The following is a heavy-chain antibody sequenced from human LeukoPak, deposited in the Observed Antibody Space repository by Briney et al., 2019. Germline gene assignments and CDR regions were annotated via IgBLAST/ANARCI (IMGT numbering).Heavy chain of an antibody. CDR1: GFTFSSYS. CDR2: ISSSSSYI. CDR3: ARDRTTNYYDSSGYWD. Sequence: KPGGSLRLSCAASGFTFSSYSMNWVRQAPGKGLGWVSSISSSSSYIYYADSVKGRFTISRDNAKNSLYLQMNSLRAEDTAVYYCARDRTTNYYDSSGYWDWGQGTLVTVSS. V-gene: IGHV3-21*01. J-gene: IGHJ4*02. D-gene: IGHD3-22*01.